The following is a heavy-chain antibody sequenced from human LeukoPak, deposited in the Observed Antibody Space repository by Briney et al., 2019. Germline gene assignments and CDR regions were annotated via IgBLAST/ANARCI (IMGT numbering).Heavy chain of an antibody. CDR2: IYYSGST. CDR3: ARDGGGYSYGYAYFDY. Sequence: SETLSLTCAVNGGSFSGYYWSWLRQTPGKGLEWIGSIYYSGSTYYNPSLKSRVTISVDTSKNQFSLKLSSVTAADTAVYYCARDGGGYSYGYAYFDYWGQGTLVTVSS. CDR1: GGSFSGYY. J-gene: IGHJ4*02. V-gene: IGHV4-34*01. D-gene: IGHD5-18*01.